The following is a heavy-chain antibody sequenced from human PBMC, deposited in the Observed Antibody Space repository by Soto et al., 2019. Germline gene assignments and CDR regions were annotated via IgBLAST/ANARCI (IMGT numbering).Heavy chain of an antibody. CDR2: IHYTGKD. CDR3: AITPGIQVAVQCY. CDR1: GGSISGSHYH. Sequence: PSLTFAVSGGSISGSHYHWGWIRQPPGKGLEWIGSIHYTGKDYYNPSLRSRVTIYVDTSKNEFSLNLNSVTAADTAVYYCAITPGIQVAVQCYWGQGTLVTGSS. D-gene: IGHD1-1*01. J-gene: IGHJ1*01. V-gene: IGHV4-39*05.